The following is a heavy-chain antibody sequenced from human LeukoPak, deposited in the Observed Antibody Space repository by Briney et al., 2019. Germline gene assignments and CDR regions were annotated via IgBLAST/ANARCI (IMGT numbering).Heavy chain of an antibody. J-gene: IGHJ6*04. Sequence: SENLSLTSAVSAYSISSGYYWGWIPQPPGKGLEWIGTIYDSASSYYNPSLKSPVTISVDTSKTQFSLKLSSVTAADTAVYYCARESLDRLHCSSTSCRYYYYGMDVWGKGTTVTVSS. CDR3: ARESLDRLHCSSTSCRYYYYGMDV. CDR1: AYSISSGYY. V-gene: IGHV4-38-2*02. D-gene: IGHD2-2*01. CDR2: IYDSASS.